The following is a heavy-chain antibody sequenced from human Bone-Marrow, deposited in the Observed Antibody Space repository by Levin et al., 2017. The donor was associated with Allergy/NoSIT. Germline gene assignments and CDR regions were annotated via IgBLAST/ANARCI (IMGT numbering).Heavy chain of an antibody. Sequence: GESLKISCKGSGYSFTSYWIGWVRQMPGKGLEWMGIIYPGDSDTRYSPSFQGQVTISADKSISTAYLQWSSLKASDTAMYYCARHTHVSWDIVVVPAARPTGYYYYMDVWGKGTTVTVSS. CDR2: IYPGDSDT. CDR1: GYSFTSYW. V-gene: IGHV5-51*01. J-gene: IGHJ6*03. D-gene: IGHD2-2*01. CDR3: ARHTHVSWDIVVVPAARPTGYYYYMDV.